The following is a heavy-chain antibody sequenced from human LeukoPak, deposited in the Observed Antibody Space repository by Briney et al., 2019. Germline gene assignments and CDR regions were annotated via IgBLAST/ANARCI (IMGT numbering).Heavy chain of an antibody. J-gene: IGHJ4*02. Sequence: ASVKVSCKASGYTFTAYYMHWVRQAPGQGLEWMGCINPNTGGTNSAQKFQGRVTMTRDTSISTVYMELSRLRSDDTAVYYCARDSVGATWDYFDYWGQGTLVTVSS. CDR3: ARDSVGATWDYFDY. V-gene: IGHV1-2*02. D-gene: IGHD1-26*01. CDR1: GYTFTAYY. CDR2: INPNTGGT.